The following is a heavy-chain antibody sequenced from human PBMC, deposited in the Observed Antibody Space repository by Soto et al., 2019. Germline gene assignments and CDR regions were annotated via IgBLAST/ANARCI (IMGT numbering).Heavy chain of an antibody. Sequence: QVQLVESGGGVVQPGRSLRLSCAASGFTFSSYGMHWVRQAPGKGLEWVAVISYDGSNKYYADSVKGRFTISRDNSKNKLYLQMNSLRAEDTAVYYCAKDRGGAAAGTDYYYGMDVWGQGTTVTVSS. D-gene: IGHD6-13*01. CDR3: AKDRGGAAAGTDYYYGMDV. CDR1: GFTFSSYG. CDR2: ISYDGSNK. J-gene: IGHJ6*02. V-gene: IGHV3-30*18.